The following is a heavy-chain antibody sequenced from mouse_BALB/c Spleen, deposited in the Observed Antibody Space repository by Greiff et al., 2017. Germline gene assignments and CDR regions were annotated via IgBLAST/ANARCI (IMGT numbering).Heavy chain of an antibody. CDR1: GFTFSSFG. V-gene: IGHV5-17*02. D-gene: IGHD2-10*01. Sequence: EVKVVESGGGLVQPGGSRKLSCAASGFTFSSFGMHWVRQAPEKGLEWVAYISSGSSTIYYADTVKGRFTISRDNPKNTLFLQMTSLRSEDTAMYYCARSAYYGNYVDYWGQGTTLTVAS. CDR2: ISSGSSTI. J-gene: IGHJ2*01. CDR3: ARSAYYGNYVDY.